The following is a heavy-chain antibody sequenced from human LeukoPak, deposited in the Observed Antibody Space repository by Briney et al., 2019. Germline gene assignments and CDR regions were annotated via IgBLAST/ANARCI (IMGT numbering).Heavy chain of an antibody. CDR2: ISWNSGSI. CDR3: AKDLYGSGSSNWFDP. V-gene: IGHV3-9*01. J-gene: IGHJ5*02. Sequence: GRSLRPSCAASGFTFDDYAMHWVRQAPGKCLEWVSGISWNSGSIVYADSVKGRFTISRDNDKNSLYLQMNSLRAEDTALYYCAKDLYGSGSSNWFDPWGQGTLVTVSS. D-gene: IGHD3-10*01. CDR1: GFTFDDYA.